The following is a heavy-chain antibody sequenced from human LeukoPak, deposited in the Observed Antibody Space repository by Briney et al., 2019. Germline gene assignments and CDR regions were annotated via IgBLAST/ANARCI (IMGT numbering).Heavy chain of an antibody. J-gene: IGHJ5*02. V-gene: IGHV4-34*01. D-gene: IGHD2-15*01. CDR2: INHSGST. CDR1: GGSFSGYY. CDR3: ARGHLGYCSGGSCLGLRA. Sequence: PSETLSLTCAVYGGSFSGYYWSWIRQPPGKGLEWIGEINHSGSTNYNPSLKSRVTISVDTSKNQFSLKLSSVTAADTAVYYCARGHLGYCSGGSCLGLRAWGQGTLVTVSS.